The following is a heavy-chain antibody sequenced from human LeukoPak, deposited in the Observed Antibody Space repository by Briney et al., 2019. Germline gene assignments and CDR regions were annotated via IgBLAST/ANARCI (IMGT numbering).Heavy chain of an antibody. CDR3: AKGQAEKDYDFWSGYSSGNYYYMDV. CDR1: GITFDDYT. CDR2: IGWDGGST. V-gene: IGHV3-43*01. J-gene: IGHJ6*03. Sequence: GGSLRLSCAASGITFDDYTMHWVRQAPGKGLEWVSLIGWDGGSTYYADSVKGRFTISRDNSKNSLYLQMNSLRTEDTALYYCAKGQAEKDYDFWSGYSSGNYYYMDVWGKGTTVTVSS. D-gene: IGHD3-3*01.